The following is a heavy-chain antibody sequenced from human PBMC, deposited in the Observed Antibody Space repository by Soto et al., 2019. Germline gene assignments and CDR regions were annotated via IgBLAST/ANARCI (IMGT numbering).Heavy chain of an antibody. CDR2: MSYSRST. CDR3: ASHLGPTNWGGGYFDY. Sequence: QLQLQESGPGLVKPSETLSLTCFVSGGSISSNNYYWGWIRQPPGKGLEWIGSMSYSRSTYYNPYLKSRVTISVGTSKNQFPLELTSVTAADTAVYYCASHLGPTNWGGGYFDYWGQGPLVTVSS. D-gene: IGHD7-27*01. J-gene: IGHJ4*02. CDR1: GGSISSNNYY. V-gene: IGHV4-39*01.